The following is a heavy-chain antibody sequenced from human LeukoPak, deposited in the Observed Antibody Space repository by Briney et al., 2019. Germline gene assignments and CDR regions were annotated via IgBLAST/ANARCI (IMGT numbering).Heavy chain of an antibody. D-gene: IGHD2-15*01. J-gene: IGHJ5*02. CDR2: IYYSGST. Sequence: PSETLSLTCTVSGGSISSSSYYWSWIRQPPGKGLEWIGYIYYSGSTNYNPSLKSRVTISVDTSKNQFSLKLSSVTAADTAVYYCARGPPDWMTPLGDWFDPWGQGTLVTVSS. V-gene: IGHV4-61*01. CDR3: ARGPPDWMTPLGDWFDP. CDR1: GGSISSSSYY.